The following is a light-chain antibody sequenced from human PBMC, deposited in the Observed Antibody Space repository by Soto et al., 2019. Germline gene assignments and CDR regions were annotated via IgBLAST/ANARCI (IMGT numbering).Light chain of an antibody. CDR2: AAS. Sequence: DIQMTQSPSSLSASVGDRVTITCRASQSISSYLNWYQQKPGKAPKLLIYAASSLQSGVPSRFSGSGSGTDFTLTTSRLEPEDFATYYCQRSSSPPTFGQGTKVEIK. J-gene: IGKJ1*01. CDR3: QRSSSPPT. CDR1: QSISSY. V-gene: IGKV1-39*01.